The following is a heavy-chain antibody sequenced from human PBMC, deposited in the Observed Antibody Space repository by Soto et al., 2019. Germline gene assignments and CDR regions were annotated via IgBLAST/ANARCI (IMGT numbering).Heavy chain of an antibody. J-gene: IGHJ4*02. CDR1: GYTFTSYD. Sequence: ASVKVSCKAFGYTFTSYDINWVRQATGQGLEWMGWMNPNSGNTGYAQKFQGRVTMTRNTSISTAYMELSSLRSEDTAVYYCARKYDFRSGCPNPVDYWGQGALVTVSS. CDR3: ARKYDFRSGCPNPVDY. CDR2: MNPNSGNT. D-gene: IGHD3-3*01. V-gene: IGHV1-8*01.